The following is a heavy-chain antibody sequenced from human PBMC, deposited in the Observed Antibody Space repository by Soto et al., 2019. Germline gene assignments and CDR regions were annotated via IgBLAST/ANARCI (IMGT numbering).Heavy chain of an antibody. CDR2: IKQDGSEK. Sequence: GGSLRLSCAASGFTFSSYWMSWVRQAPGKGLEWVANIKQDGSEKYYVDSVKGRFTISRDNAKNSLYLQMNSLRAEDTAVYYCARGEESSSWYGHYYYGMDVWGQGTTVTVSS. CDR1: GFTFSSYW. D-gene: IGHD6-13*01. V-gene: IGHV3-7*05. CDR3: ARGEESSSWYGHYYYGMDV. J-gene: IGHJ6*02.